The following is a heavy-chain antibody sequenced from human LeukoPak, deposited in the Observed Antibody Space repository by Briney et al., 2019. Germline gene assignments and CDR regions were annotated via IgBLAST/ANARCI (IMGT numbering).Heavy chain of an antibody. CDR1: SGPFSGYY. J-gene: IGHJ4*02. Sequence: SETLSLTCAVYSGPFSGYYRTWIRQPPGKGLEWIGEINHSGSTNYNPSLKSRVTISIDTSKNQFSLKLSSVTAADTAVYYCASIEMATIFSSQGQYWGQGTLVTVSS. CDR3: ASIEMATIFSSQGQY. V-gene: IGHV4-34*01. D-gene: IGHD5-24*01. CDR2: INHSGST.